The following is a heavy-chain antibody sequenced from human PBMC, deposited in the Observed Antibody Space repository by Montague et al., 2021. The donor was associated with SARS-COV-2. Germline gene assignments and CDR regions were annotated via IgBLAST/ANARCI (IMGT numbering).Heavy chain of an antibody. Sequence: SETLSLTCNVSGGSISSSTYYWGWIRQPPGKGLEWIGNLYNGGTTYYSPSLKSRVTISVDTSKNHFSLNMASVTAADTAVYYCARTSKLRESSSGNYYYHVMDVWGQGTTVTVSS. CDR2: LYNGGTT. CDR3: ARTSKLRESSSGNYYYHVMDV. CDR1: GGSISSSTYY. J-gene: IGHJ6*02. D-gene: IGHD3-16*01. V-gene: IGHV4-39*02.